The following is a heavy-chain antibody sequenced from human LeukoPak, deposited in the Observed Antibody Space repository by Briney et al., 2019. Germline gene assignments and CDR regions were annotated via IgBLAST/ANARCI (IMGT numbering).Heavy chain of an antibody. D-gene: IGHD2-2*01. Sequence: SVKVSCKASGDTFSSYAINWVRQAPGQGLEWVGGIIPIFGTPNYAQKFQGGVTITADESTSTAYMELSSLRSEDTAVYYCARAIVVVPTPTYYFDYWGQGALVTVSS. CDR3: ARAIVVVPTPTYYFDY. J-gene: IGHJ4*02. V-gene: IGHV1-69*13. CDR2: IIPIFGTP. CDR1: GDTFSSYA.